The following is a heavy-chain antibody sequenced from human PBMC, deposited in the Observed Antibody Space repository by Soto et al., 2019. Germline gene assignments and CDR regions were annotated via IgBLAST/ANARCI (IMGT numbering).Heavy chain of an antibody. D-gene: IGHD6-19*01. Sequence: SETLSLTCAVYGGSFSGYYWSWIRQPPGKGLEWIGEINHSGSTNYNPSLKSRVTISVDTSKNQFSLKLSSVAAADTAVYYCARGVEGSCGWYLSFDPWGQGTLVTVSS. CDR3: ARGVEGSCGWYLSFDP. CDR1: GGSFSGYY. CDR2: INHSGST. V-gene: IGHV4-34*01. J-gene: IGHJ5*02.